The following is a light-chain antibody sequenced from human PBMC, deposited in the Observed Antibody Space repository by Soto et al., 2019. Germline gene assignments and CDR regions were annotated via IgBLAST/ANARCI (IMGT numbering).Light chain of an antibody. CDR3: QQTYSTPFT. J-gene: IGKJ2*01. Sequence: DIQMTQSPSSLSASVGDRVTITCRASQSISCFLNWYQHKPGKAPKLLIYAASSLQSGVPSRFSGSGSGTDFTLTISSLQPEDCEPYYCQQTYSTPFTFGQGTKLEIK. CDR2: AAS. V-gene: IGKV1-39*01. CDR1: QSISCF.